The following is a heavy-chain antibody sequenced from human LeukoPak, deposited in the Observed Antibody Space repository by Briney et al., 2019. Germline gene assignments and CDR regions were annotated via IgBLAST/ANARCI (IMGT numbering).Heavy chain of an antibody. J-gene: IGHJ3*02. CDR2: INPSGGST. V-gene: IGHV1-46*01. Sequence: ASVKVSCKASGYTFTSYYMHWVRQAPGQGLEWMGIINPSGGSTSYAQKFQGRVTMTRDMSTSTVYMELSSLRSEDTAVYYCARAVSAMGDYNAFDIWGQGTMVTVSS. CDR1: GYTFTSYY. D-gene: IGHD5-18*01. CDR3: ARAVSAMGDYNAFDI.